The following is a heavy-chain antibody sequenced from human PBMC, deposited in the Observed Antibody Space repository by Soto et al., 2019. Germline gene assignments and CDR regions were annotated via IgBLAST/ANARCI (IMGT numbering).Heavy chain of an antibody. CDR1: GYSFTSYW. D-gene: IGHD6-13*01. CDR2: IYPGDSDT. CDR3: ARHTHIAPFPTAQKYKWFDP. J-gene: IGHJ5*02. Sequence: PGESLKISCKVSGYSFTSYWIGWVRQMPGKGLEWMGIIYPGDSDTRYSPSFQGQVIISADKSISTAYLQWRSLKASDTAMYYCARHTHIAPFPTAQKYKWFDPWGPGTLVTVST. V-gene: IGHV5-51*01.